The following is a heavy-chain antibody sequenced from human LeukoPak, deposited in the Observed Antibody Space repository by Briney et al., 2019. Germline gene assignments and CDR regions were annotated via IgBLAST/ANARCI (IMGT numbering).Heavy chain of an antibody. V-gene: IGHV3-23*01. CDR2: ISGSGGST. CDR1: GFTLIRYA. J-gene: IGHJ3*02. CDR3: AKRNGKGIAAGAPGPDAFDI. Sequence: GGSLRLSCAASGFTLIRYAMTWVRQAPGKGLEWVSVISGSGGSTYYADSVKGRFTISRDDSKNTLYLQMNSLRAEDTAVYYCAKRNGKGIAAGAPGPDAFDIWGQGTMVTVSS. D-gene: IGHD6-13*01.